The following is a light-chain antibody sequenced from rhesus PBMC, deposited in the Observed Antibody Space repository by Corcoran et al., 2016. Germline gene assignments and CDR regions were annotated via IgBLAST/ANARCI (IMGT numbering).Light chain of an antibody. V-gene: IGKV1-32*01. CDR2: YAK. CDR3: QPYYSLPWT. Sequence: DIQMTQSPSSLSASVGARVTVTCRASQGISSYLNWYQQKPGKAPNLLVYYAKRLESGVPSRLCGSGSGTEFTLTINSLQPEDFATYYCQPYYSLPWTFDQGTKVEIK. J-gene: IGKJ1*01. CDR1: QGISSY.